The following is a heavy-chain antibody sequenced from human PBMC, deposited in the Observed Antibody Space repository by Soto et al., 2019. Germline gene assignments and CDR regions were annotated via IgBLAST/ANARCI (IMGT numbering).Heavy chain of an antibody. J-gene: IGHJ4*02. CDR3: ARLPPEGGYYDSSGYYVDY. CDR2: MNPNSGNT. D-gene: IGHD3-22*01. CDR1: GYTFTSYD. V-gene: IGHV1-8*01. Sequence: ASVKVSCKASGYTFTSYDINWVRQATGQGLEWMGWMNPNSGNTGYAQKFQGRVTMTRNTSISTAYMELSSLRSEDTAVYYCARLPPEGGYYDSSGYYVDYWGQGTLVTVSS.